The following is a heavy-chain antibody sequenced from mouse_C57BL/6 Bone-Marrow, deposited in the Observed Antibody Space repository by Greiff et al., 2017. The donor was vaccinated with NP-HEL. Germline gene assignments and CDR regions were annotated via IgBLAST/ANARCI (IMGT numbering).Heavy chain of an antibody. V-gene: IGHV1-9*01. CDR1: GYTFTGYW. CDR3: ARRLSTMVTNYFDY. CDR2: ILPGSGST. D-gene: IGHD2-2*01. J-gene: IGHJ2*01. Sequence: QVQLQQSGAELMKPGASVKLSCKATGYTFTGYWIEWVKQRPGHGLEWIGEILPGSGSTNYNEKFKGKATFTADTSSNPAYMQLSSLTTEDSAIYYCARRLSTMVTNYFDYWGQGTTLTVSS.